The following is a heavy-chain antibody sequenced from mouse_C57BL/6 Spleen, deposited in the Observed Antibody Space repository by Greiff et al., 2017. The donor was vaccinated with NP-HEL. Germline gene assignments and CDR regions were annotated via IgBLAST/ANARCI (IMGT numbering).Heavy chain of an antibody. CDR2: IDPSDSFP. J-gene: IGHJ4*01. CDR1: GYTFTTYW. D-gene: IGHD2-3*01. Sequence: QVQLQQPGAELVKPGASVKLSCKASGYTFTTYWMPWVKQRPGQGLEWIGEIDPSDSFPNSKQKFKGKATLTVATSSSAAYKQLSSLTSEDSAVYYCERKGNDDAMDYWGQGTSVTVSS. CDR3: ERKGNDDAMDY. V-gene: IGHV1-50*01.